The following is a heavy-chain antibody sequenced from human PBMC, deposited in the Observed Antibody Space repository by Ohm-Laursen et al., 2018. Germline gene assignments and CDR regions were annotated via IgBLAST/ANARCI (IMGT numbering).Heavy chain of an antibody. J-gene: IGHJ2*01. Sequence: SQTLSLTCTVSGASLSSYYWSWIRQPPGKGLEFIGYIYFTGNTGSTNYNPSLKSRVTMSVDTSKNQFSLKLSSVTAADSAVYYCARERRARDGSGYYLRYFDFWGRGTLVTVSS. CDR1: GASLSSYY. V-gene: IGHV4-59*01. D-gene: IGHD3-22*01. CDR2: IYFTGNTGST. CDR3: ARERRARDGSGYYLRYFDF.